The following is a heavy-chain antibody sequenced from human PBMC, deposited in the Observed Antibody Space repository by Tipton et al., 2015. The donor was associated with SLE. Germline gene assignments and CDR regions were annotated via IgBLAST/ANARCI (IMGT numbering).Heavy chain of an antibody. Sequence: TLSLTCTVSGGSISSYYWSWIRQPPGKGLEWIGYIYYSGSTNYNPSLKSRVTISVDTSKNQFSLKLSSVTAADTAVYYCVREDSSSSMDYWGQGTLVTVSS. CDR2: IYYSGST. CDR1: GGSISSYY. V-gene: IGHV4-59*01. D-gene: IGHD6-6*01. J-gene: IGHJ4*02. CDR3: VREDSSSSMDY.